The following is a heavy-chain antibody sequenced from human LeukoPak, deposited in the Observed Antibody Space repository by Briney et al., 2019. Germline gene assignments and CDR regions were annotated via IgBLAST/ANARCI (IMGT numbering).Heavy chain of an antibody. CDR1: GFTFSSYG. Sequence: GGSQRLSCAASGFTFSSYGMHWVRQAPGKGLEWVAVIWYDGSNKYYADSVKGRFTISRDNSKNTLYLQMNSLRAEDTAVYYCATQLRYFDWLPLGYWGQGTLVTVSS. V-gene: IGHV3-33*01. D-gene: IGHD3-9*01. J-gene: IGHJ4*02. CDR3: ATQLRYFDWLPLGY. CDR2: IWYDGSNK.